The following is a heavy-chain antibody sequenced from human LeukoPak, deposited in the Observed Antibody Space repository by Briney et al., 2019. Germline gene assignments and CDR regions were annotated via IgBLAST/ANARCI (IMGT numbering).Heavy chain of an antibody. CDR2: INPSGGST. J-gene: IGHJ4*02. Sequence: ASVKVSCKASGYTFTGYYMHWVRQAPGQGLEWMGIINPSGGSTGYAQKFQGRVTMTRDTSTSTVYMELSSLRSEDTAVYYCARVAVAGTDNGYWGQGTLVTVSS. D-gene: IGHD6-19*01. V-gene: IGHV1-46*01. CDR1: GYTFTGYY. CDR3: ARVAVAGTDNGY.